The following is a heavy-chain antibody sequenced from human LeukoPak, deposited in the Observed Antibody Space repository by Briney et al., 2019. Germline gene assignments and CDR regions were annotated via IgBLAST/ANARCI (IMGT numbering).Heavy chain of an antibody. Sequence: SVKVSCKASGGSFSIYAISWGRQAPGQGLEWMGGIFPIVNTADYAQKFQGRVTITADEFTSTAYIGLISLRSEDTAVCYCERLTIGDYGDRESGFDYWGQGTLVTVSS. CDR1: GGSFSIYA. V-gene: IGHV1-69*13. J-gene: IGHJ4*01. CDR3: ERLTIGDYGDRESGFDY. CDR2: IFPIVNTA. D-gene: IGHD4-17*01.